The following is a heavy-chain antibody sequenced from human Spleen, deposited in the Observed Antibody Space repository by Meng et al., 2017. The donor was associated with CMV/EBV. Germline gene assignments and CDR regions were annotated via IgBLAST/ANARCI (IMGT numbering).Heavy chain of an antibody. V-gene: IGHV3-23*01. CDR3: AKSGYHLLSPSSHLGDAFDI. J-gene: IGHJ3*02. Sequence: GESLKISCAVSGFSFETYAMAWVRQAPGKGPEWVSSISRNGAATYYADSVKGRFTISRDSSRNMLYLQMNSLTADDTAVYSCAKSGYHLLSPSSHLGDAFDIWGQGTVVTVSS. D-gene: IGHD1-14*01. CDR1: GFSFETYA. CDR2: ISRNGAAT.